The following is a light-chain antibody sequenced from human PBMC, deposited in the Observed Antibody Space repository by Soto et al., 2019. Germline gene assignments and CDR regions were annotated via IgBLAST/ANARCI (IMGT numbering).Light chain of an antibody. V-gene: IGLV2-14*01. J-gene: IGLJ1*01. Sequence: QSALTQPASVSGSPGQSITISCTGTSSDVGGYNSVSWYQQHPGTAPKLMIYDVSNRPSGGSNRFSGAKSGNTASLTISGHQAEDEADYYCSSYTSSSTYVFGAGTKLTVL. CDR2: DVS. CDR3: SSYTSSSTYV. CDR1: SSDVGGYNS.